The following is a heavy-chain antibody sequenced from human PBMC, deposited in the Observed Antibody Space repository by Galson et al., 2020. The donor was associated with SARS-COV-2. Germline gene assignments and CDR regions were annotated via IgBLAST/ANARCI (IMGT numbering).Heavy chain of an antibody. V-gene: IGHV3-13*01. J-gene: IGHJ6*03. Sequence: GESLKISCAASGFTFSSYDMHWVRQATGKGLEWVSAIGTAGDTYYPGSVKGRFTISRENAKNSLYLQMNSLRAGDTAVYYCARGADYYYYYYMDVWGKGTTVTVSS. CDR3: ARGADYYYYYYMDV. CDR1: GFTFSSYD. CDR2: IGTAGDT.